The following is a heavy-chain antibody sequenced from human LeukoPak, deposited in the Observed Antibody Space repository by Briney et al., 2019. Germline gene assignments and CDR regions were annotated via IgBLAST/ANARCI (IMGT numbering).Heavy chain of an antibody. CDR3: ARGTVTMVDY. J-gene: IGHJ4*02. V-gene: IGHV3-53*01. Sequence: GGSLRLSCAASGFIVSSTYMSWVRQAPGKGLEWVSVIYIGGSTYYADSVKGRFTISRDNSKNTLYLQMNSLRAEDTAVYYCARGTVTMVDYWGQGTLVTVSS. D-gene: IGHD3-10*01. CDR1: GFIVSSTY. CDR2: IYIGGST.